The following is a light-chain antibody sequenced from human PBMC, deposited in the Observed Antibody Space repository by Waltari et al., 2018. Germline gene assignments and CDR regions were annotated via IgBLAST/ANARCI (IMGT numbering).Light chain of an antibody. J-gene: IGKJ2*01. CDR3: QQYGSSPGT. V-gene: IGKV3-20*01. Sequence: ELLFTQSPGTLSLSPGERATLAGRASQSVSSSYLVWYQQKPSQAHRLLIYGASSRATGIPDRFSGSGSGTDFTLTISRLEPEDFAVYYCQQYGSSPGTFGQWTKLEIK. CDR2: GAS. CDR1: QSVSSSY.